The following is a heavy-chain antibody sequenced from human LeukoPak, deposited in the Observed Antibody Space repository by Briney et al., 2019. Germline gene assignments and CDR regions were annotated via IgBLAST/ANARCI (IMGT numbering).Heavy chain of an antibody. CDR1: CGPLRWYQ. V-gene: IGHV4-34*01. J-gene: IGHJ3*02. Sequence: LENLSLHCAVYCGPLRWYQWSWIRQPPGKGMEWIWEINHSGSTNYNPSLKSRVTISVDTSKNQFSLKLSSVTAADTAVYYCARTTVVTPSAFDIWGQGTMVTVSS. D-gene: IGHD4-23*01. CDR3: ARTTVVTPSAFDI. CDR2: INHSGST.